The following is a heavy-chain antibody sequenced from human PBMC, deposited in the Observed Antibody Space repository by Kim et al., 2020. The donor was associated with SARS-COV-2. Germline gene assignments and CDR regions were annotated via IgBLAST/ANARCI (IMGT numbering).Heavy chain of an antibody. CDR1: GFTFNDYA. CDR3: AKGHGGSFYYSGLDV. Sequence: GGSLRLSCVTSGFTFNDYAMHWVRQAPGKGLEWVSGISWNGVNIGYADSLKGRFIISRDNAKKSAYLEIDSLRAEDTALYYCAKGHGGSFYYSGLDVWGKGTTVTVSS. V-gene: IGHV3-9*01. J-gene: IGHJ6*04. CDR2: ISWNGVNI. D-gene: IGHD3-10*01.